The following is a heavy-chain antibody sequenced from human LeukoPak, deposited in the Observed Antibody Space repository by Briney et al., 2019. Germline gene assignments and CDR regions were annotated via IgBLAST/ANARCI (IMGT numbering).Heavy chain of an antibody. CDR2: ISSSRSYI. Sequence: TGVSLRLSCAASGFTFSSYSMNWVRQAPGKGLEWVSFISSSRSYIYYADSVKGRFTISRDNAKNSLYLQMNSLRAEDTAVYYCARDRRGSPGGFDYWGQGTLVTVSS. D-gene: IGHD1-26*01. V-gene: IGHV3-21*01. CDR1: GFTFSSYS. J-gene: IGHJ4*02. CDR3: ARDRRGSPGGFDY.